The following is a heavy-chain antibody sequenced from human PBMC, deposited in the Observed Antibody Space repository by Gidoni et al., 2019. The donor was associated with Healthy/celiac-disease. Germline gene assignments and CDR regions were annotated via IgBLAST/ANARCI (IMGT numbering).Heavy chain of an antibody. Sequence: QVQLVESGGGVVQPGRSLRLSCAASGFTFSSYALHWVRQAPGKGLEWVAGISYDGSNKYYADSVKGRFTISRDNSKNTLYLQMNSLRAEDTAVYYCARDLAITMIVVVPDGFDYWGQGTLVTVSS. D-gene: IGHD3-22*01. CDR3: ARDLAITMIVVVPDGFDY. CDR1: GFTFSSYA. J-gene: IGHJ4*02. V-gene: IGHV3-30-3*01. CDR2: ISYDGSNK.